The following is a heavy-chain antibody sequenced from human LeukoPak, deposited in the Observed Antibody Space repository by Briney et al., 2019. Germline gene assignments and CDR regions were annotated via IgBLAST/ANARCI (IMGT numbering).Heavy chain of an antibody. CDR1: GGPFSGYY. CDR2: INHSGSA. D-gene: IGHD4-23*01. V-gene: IGHV4-34*01. CDR3: AMAGGRVGQSLDFDY. J-gene: IGHJ4*02. Sequence: PSETLSLTCAVHGGPFSGYYWSWIRQPPGKGLEWIGEINHSGSANYNPSLQSRVTISIDTSKNQFSLKVNSITAADKAMYFCAMAGGRVGQSLDFDYLCGGVLVSVSP.